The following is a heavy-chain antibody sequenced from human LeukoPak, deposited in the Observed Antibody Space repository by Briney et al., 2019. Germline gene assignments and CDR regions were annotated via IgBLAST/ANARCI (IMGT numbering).Heavy chain of an antibody. CDR3: ARDKWGIDYFDY. CDR1: GGSICSYY. CDR2: IYYSGST. Sequence: SETLSLTCTVSGGSICSYYWSWIRQPPGKGLEWIGYIYYSGSTNYNPSLKSRVTISVDTSKNQFSLKLSSVTAADTAVYYCARDKWGIDYFDYWGQGTLVTVSS. V-gene: IGHV4-59*01. J-gene: IGHJ4*02. D-gene: IGHD7-27*01.